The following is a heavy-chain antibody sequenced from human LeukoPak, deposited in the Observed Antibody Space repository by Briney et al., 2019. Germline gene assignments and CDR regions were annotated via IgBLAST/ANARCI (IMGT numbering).Heavy chain of an antibody. CDR1: GGTFSSYA. CDR2: IIPIFGTA. D-gene: IGHD5-18*01. V-gene: IGHV1-69*13. J-gene: IGHJ4*02. CDR3: ARDRMDTGTYFDY. Sequence: SVKVSCKASGGTFSSYAISWVRQAPGQGLEWMGGIIPIFGTANYAQKFQGRVTITADESTSTAYMELRSLRSDDTAMYYCARDRMDTGTYFDYWGQGTLVTVSS.